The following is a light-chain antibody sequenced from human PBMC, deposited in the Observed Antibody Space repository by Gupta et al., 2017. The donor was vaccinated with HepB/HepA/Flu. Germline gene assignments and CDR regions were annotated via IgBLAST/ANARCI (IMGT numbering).Light chain of an antibody. J-gene: IGKJ4*01. Sequence: EIVLQQSSASLSLSPGERATFSCRASQSVSSYLAWYQQKPGQAPRLLIYDASNRATGIPARFSGSGSVTDFTLTSSSLEPEDFAVYYCQQRSNWLTFGGGTKVEIK. V-gene: IGKV3-11*01. CDR3: QQRSNWLT. CDR2: DAS. CDR1: QSVSSY.